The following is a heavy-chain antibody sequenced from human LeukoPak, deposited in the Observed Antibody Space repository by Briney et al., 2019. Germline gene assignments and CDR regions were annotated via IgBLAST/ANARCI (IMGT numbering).Heavy chain of an antibody. CDR1: GGSLSGFF. D-gene: IGHD1-1*01. CDR2: VYNSGST. J-gene: IGHJ4*02. V-gene: IGHV4-59*08. Sequence: SETLSLTCTVSGGSLSGFFWSWIRQPPGKGLEWIGYVYNSGSTDYNPSLKSRVTISEDTSNNQFSLKLKFVTAADTAVYYRARASPNWNPPDYWGQGTLVTVSS. CDR3: ARASPNWNPPDY.